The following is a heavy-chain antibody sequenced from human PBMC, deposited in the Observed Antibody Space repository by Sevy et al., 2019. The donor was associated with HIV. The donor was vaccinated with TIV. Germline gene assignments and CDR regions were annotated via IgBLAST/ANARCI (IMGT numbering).Heavy chain of an antibody. J-gene: IGHJ4*02. CDR1: GFTFSDHY. D-gene: IGHD6-13*01. CDR3: ATHAGIAAAGRVFDY. CDR2: TRNKADCYTT. V-gene: IGHV3-72*01. Sequence: GGSLRLSCVASGFTFSDHYMEWVRQAPGKGLEWVGRTRNKADCYTTEHAASVKGRFTISRDESKNSLYVQMNSLKAEDTAVYYCATHAGIAAAGRVFDYWGQGTLVTVSS.